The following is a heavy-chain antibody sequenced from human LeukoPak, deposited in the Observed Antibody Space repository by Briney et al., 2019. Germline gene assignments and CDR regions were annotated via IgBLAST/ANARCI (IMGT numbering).Heavy chain of an antibody. D-gene: IGHD3-16*01. CDR3: ASLAWRTDAFDI. V-gene: IGHV1-8*03. J-gene: IGHJ3*02. Sequence: ASVKVSCKASGYTFTSYDINWVRQATGQGLEWMGWMNPNSGNTGYAQKFQGRVTITRNTSISTAYMGLSSLRSEDTAVYYCASLAWRTDAFDIWGQGTMVTVSS. CDR2: MNPNSGNT. CDR1: GYTFTSYD.